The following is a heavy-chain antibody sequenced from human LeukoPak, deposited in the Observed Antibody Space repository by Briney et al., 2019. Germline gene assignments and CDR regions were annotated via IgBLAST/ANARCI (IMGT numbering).Heavy chain of an antibody. Sequence: GGSLTPSSAASGIIFSNYRMHWVRQAPGKGLEWVALIRSDGTKTYYADSLEGRFTISRDNSKNTLYLQMYSLGADDTAVYYCAKRYCSSASCRSGMDVWGQGTTVTVSS. CDR3: AKRYCSSASCRSGMDV. D-gene: IGHD2-2*01. CDR2: IRSDGTKT. CDR1: GIIFSNYR. J-gene: IGHJ6*02. V-gene: IGHV3-30*02.